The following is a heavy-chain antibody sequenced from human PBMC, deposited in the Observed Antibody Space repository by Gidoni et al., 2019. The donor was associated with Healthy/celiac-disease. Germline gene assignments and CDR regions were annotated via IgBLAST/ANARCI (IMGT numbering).Heavy chain of an antibody. D-gene: IGHD6-19*01. V-gene: IGHV3-74*01. CDR3: ARVFGPTAVAGTGEDY. J-gene: IGHJ4*02. CDR1: GFTFSSYW. Sequence: EVQLVESGGGLVQPGGSLRLSCAASGFTFSSYWMHWVRQAPGKGLVWVSRINSDGSSTSYADSVKGRFTISRDNAKNTLYLQMNSLRAEDTAVYYCARVFGPTAVAGTGEDYWGQGTLVTVSS. CDR2: INSDGSST.